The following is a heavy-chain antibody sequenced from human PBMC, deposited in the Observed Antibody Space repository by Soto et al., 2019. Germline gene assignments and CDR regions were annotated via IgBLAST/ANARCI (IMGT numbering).Heavy chain of an antibody. J-gene: IGHJ6*03. CDR2: INHSGST. CDR3: ARASNDFWSGSHFYSYYMDV. Sequence: SETLSLTCAVYGGSFSGYYWSWIRQPPGKGLEWIGEINHSGSTNYNPSLKSRVTISVDTSKNQFSLKLSSVTAADTAVYYCARASNDFWSGSHFYSYYMDVWGKGTTVTVSS. V-gene: IGHV4-34*01. D-gene: IGHD3-3*01. CDR1: GGSFSGYY.